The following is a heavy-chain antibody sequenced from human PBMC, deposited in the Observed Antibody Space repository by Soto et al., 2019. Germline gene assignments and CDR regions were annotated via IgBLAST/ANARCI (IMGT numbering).Heavy chain of an antibody. V-gene: IGHV3-30-3*01. D-gene: IGHD6-19*01. J-gene: IGHJ5*02. Sequence: QTGGSLRLSCAASGFTFSSYAMHWVRQAPGKGLEWVAVISYDGSNKYYADSVKGRFTISRDNSKNTLYLQMNSLRAEDTAVYCCASQTGLGGWPLFPWGQGTLVTVSS. CDR2: ISYDGSNK. CDR3: ASQTGLGGWPLFP. CDR1: GFTFSSYA.